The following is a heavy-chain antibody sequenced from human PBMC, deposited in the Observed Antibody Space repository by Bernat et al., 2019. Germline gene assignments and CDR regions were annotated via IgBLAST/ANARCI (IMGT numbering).Heavy chain of an antibody. Sequence: EVQLVESGGGLVQPGRSLRLSCAASGFTFDDYAMHWVRQAPGKGLEWVSGISWNSGSIGYADSVKGRFTISRDNAKHSLYLQMNSLRAEDTALYYCAKDSSSSWYRDFDSWGQGTLVTVSS. CDR1: GFTFDDYA. CDR2: ISWNSGSI. D-gene: IGHD6-13*01. CDR3: AKDSSSSWYRDFDS. V-gene: IGHV3-9*01. J-gene: IGHJ4*02.